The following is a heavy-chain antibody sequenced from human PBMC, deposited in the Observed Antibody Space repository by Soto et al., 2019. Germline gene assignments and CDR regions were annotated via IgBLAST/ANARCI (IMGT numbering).Heavy chain of an antibody. D-gene: IGHD3-16*01. CDR2: ISSYGSDT. CDR1: GFTFSRYW. CDR3: ASNYAYAEGYYWYGIDV. J-gene: IGHJ6*02. Sequence: EVQLVESGGGLVLPGGSLRLSCAASGFTFSRYWMHWVRQAPGKGLVWVSRISSYGSDTHYADSVKGRFTISRDNAKNTPYPQMNSLRAEDTAVYYCASNYAYAEGYYWYGIDVWGQGTTVTVSS. V-gene: IGHV3-74*01.